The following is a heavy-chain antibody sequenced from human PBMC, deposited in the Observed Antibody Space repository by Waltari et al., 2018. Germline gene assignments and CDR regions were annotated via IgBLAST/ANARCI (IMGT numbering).Heavy chain of an antibody. CDR3: ATSQSGTYYDAIVV. D-gene: IGHD1-26*01. V-gene: IGHV1-69*02. CDR1: GGTFSSST. CDR2: IVPILGLT. J-gene: IGHJ3*01. Sequence: QVQLVQSGAEVKKPGSSVKVSCKASGGTFSSSTVTWVRQAPGQGLDWMGRIVPILGLTYYAQRFQGRFTISADESTSTVYMELRSLTFEDSAVYYCATSQSGTYYDAIVVWGQGTKVT.